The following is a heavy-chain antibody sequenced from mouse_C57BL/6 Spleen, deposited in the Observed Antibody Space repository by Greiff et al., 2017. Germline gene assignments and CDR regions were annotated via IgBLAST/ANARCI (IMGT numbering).Heavy chain of an antibody. CDR3: TRGGGWYFDV. CDR2: IDPETGGT. J-gene: IGHJ1*03. V-gene: IGHV1-15*01. CDR1: GYTFTDYE. Sequence: QVQLQQPGAELVRPGASVTLSCKASGYTFTDYEMHWVKQTPVHGLEWIGAIDPETGGTAYNQKFKGKAILTADKSSSTAYLELRSLPSADSAVYYGTRGGGWYFDVWGTGTTVTVSS.